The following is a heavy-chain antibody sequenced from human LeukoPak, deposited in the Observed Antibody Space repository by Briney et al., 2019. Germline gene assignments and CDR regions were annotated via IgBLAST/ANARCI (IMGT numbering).Heavy chain of an antibody. CDR3: ARVWSGYTHGLELDV. J-gene: IGHJ6*04. D-gene: IGHD5-18*01. CDR1: GDSISNYY. V-gene: IGHV4-59*01. Sequence: SETLSLTYTVSGDSISNYYWSWIRQPPGKGLEWIGYIHYSGNINYNASLRSRVTISLDTSKNQFSLRLSSVTAADTAVYFCARVWSGYTHGLELDVWGKGMSVTVSS. CDR2: IHYSGNI.